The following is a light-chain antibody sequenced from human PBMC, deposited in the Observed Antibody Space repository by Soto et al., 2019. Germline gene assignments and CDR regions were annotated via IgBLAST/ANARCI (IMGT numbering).Light chain of an antibody. CDR2: AAS. J-gene: IGKJ4*01. CDR1: QSISDT. Sequence: DIVMTQSPALLSVSLGERATLSCLASQSISDTLAWYQQRSGQAPRLPIYAASTRATGVPARFSGSGSGTEFTLTISSLQSDDFAIYYCQQYKSLPPLTCGGWPKVE. V-gene: IGKV3-15*01. CDR3: QQYKSLPPLT.